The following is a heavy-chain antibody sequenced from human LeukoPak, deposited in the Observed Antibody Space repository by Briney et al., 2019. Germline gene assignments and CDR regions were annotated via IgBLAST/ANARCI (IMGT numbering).Heavy chain of an antibody. D-gene: IGHD3-10*01. CDR2: ISGSDGRT. CDR1: GFTFSSYG. V-gene: IGHV3-23*01. Sequence: PGGSLRLSCAASGFTFSSYGMSWVRQAPGKGLEWVSAISGSDGRTYYADSVKGRFTISRDNSKNTLCLQMNTLRAEDTAVYYCAKKYSVSGSPGLGIDYWGQGTLVTVSS. J-gene: IGHJ4*02. CDR3: AKKYSVSGSPGLGIDY.